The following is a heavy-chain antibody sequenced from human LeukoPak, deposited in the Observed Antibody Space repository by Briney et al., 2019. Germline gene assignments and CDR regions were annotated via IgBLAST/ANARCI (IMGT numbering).Heavy chain of an antibody. J-gene: IGHJ3*02. V-gene: IGHV4-31*03. CDR2: IYYSGST. D-gene: IGHD2-2*01. CDR3: ARDPSLEDAFDI. CDR1: GGSISSGGYY. Sequence: SETLSLTCTVSGGSISSGGYYWSWIREHPGKGLEWIGYIYYSGSTYYNPSLKSRVTISVDTSKNQFSLKLSPVTAADTAVYCCARDPSLEDAFDIWGQGTMVTVSS.